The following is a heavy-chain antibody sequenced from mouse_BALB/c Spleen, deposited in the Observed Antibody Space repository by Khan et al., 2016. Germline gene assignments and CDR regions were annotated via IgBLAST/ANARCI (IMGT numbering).Heavy chain of an antibody. CDR3: ARGNAYYDYDY. D-gene: IGHD2-4*01. CDR1: GYTFTTYW. Sequence: QVQLKESGAELARLGASVKLSCKASGYTFTTYWMQWVKQRPGQGLEWIGAIYPGNGDTRNTQKFKGKATLTADKSSSTAYMQLSSLASEDSAVXYCARGNAYYDYDYWGQGTTRTVSS. CDR2: IYPGNGDT. J-gene: IGHJ2*01. V-gene: IGHV1-87*01.